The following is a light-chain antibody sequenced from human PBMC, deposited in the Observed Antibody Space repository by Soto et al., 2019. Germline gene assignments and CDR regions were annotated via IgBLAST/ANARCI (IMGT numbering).Light chain of an antibody. CDR1: SSDVGVHNF. CDR2: GVT. V-gene: IGLV2-14*01. CDR3: CSYTPASPWV. Sequence: QSALTQPASVSGSPGQSISISCTGSSSDVGVHNFVSWYQHHPGKAPKVLIYGVTNRPSGVSNRFSGSKSGNTASLTISGLQAEDEADYYCCSYTPASPWVFGGGTKVTVL. J-gene: IGLJ3*02.